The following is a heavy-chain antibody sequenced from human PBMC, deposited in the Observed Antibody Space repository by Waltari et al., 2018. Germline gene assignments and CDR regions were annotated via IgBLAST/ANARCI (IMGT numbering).Heavy chain of an antibody. CDR3: ARDQDWSGSYQRDYYYGMDV. J-gene: IGHJ6*02. Sequence: QVQLVQSGAEVKKPGASVKVSCKASGYTFTSYAMHWVRQAPGQRLEWMGWINAGNSNTKHSQKCQGRVTITRDTSASTAYMELSSLRSEDTAVYYCARDQDWSGSYQRDYYYGMDVWGQGTTVTVSS. CDR1: GYTFTSYA. D-gene: IGHD1-26*01. V-gene: IGHV1-3*01. CDR2: INAGNSNT.